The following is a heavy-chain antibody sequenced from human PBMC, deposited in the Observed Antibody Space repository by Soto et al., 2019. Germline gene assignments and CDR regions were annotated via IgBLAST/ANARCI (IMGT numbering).Heavy chain of an antibody. D-gene: IGHD3-3*02. CDR2: IWSDGSKR. V-gene: IGHV3-33*01. J-gene: IGHJ6*02. Sequence: QVQLVESGGGVVQPGRSLRLSCAASGFTFSSYGMHWVRQAPGKGLEWVAVIWSDGSKRYYADSVKGRFTVSRDKSKNIMYLQMNSLSAEATAVFYCARDGVNAIFGVVIPYGMDVLGQGTTVTVSS. CDR1: GFTFSSYG. CDR3: ARDGVNAIFGVVIPYGMDV.